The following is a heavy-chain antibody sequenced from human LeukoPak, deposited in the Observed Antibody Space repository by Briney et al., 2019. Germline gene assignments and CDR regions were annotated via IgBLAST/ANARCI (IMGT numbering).Heavy chain of an antibody. CDR1: GFTFSGSA. V-gene: IGHV3-73*01. CDR2: IRSKANSYAT. J-gene: IGHJ4*02. CDR3: TRRITGTTRYY. Sequence: GGSLRLSCAASGFTFSGSAMHGVRQASGKGLEWVGRIRSKANSYATAYAASVKGRFTISRDDSKNTAYLQMNSLKTEDTAVYYCTRRITGTTRYYWGQGTLVTVSS. D-gene: IGHD1-7*01.